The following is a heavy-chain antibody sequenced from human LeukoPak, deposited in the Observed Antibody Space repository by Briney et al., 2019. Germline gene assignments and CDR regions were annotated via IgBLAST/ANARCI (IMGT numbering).Heavy chain of an antibody. D-gene: IGHD3-22*01. Sequence: PGGSLRLSCAASGFTFSSYAMSWVRQAPGKGLEWVGRIKRKTDGETRDYAAPVKGRFTISRDDSKNRLYLQMNSLKYEDTAVYYCTADVSDSSGYCHDYWGQGTLVTVSS. CDR1: GFTFSSYA. V-gene: IGHV3-15*01. CDR2: IKRKTDGETR. CDR3: TADVSDSSGYCHDY. J-gene: IGHJ4*02.